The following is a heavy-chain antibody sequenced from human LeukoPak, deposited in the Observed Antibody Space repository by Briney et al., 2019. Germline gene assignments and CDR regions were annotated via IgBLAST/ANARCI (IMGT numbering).Heavy chain of an antibody. Sequence: ASVKVSCKASGYTFTSYGISWVRQAPGQGLEWVGWISAYNGNTNYAQKLQGRVTMTTDTSTSTAYMELRSLRSDDTAVYYCATAGITIFGVALPADVWGKGTTVTVSS. D-gene: IGHD3-3*01. CDR2: ISAYNGNT. V-gene: IGHV1-18*01. CDR3: ATAGITIFGVALPADV. CDR1: GYTFTSYG. J-gene: IGHJ6*04.